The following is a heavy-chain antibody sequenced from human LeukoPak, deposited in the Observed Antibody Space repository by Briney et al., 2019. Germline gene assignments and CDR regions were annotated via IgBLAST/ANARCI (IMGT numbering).Heavy chain of an antibody. V-gene: IGHV3-30*19. CDR2: ISSNGNNE. CDR1: GFIFTSYG. J-gene: IGHJ4*02. CDR3: TRIKYSTSRSGDY. Sequence: GGSLRLSCVASGFIFTSYGMHWVRQAPGKGLQWVALISSNGNNERYADSVKGRFSISRDNSKNTMYLRMNSLRAEDTAIYYCTRIKYSTSRSGDYWGQGALVTVTS. D-gene: IGHD6-13*01.